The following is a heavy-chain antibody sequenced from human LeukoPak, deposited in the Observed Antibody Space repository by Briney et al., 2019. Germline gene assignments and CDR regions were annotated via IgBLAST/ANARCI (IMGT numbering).Heavy chain of an antibody. D-gene: IGHD3-10*01. CDR1: GFTFSNAW. J-gene: IGHJ3*02. CDR3: TTAERWFGEFDAFDI. V-gene: IGHV3-15*01. Sequence: GGSLRLSCAASGFTFSNAWMSWVRQAPGKGLEWVGCIKSKTDGGTTDYAAPVKGRFTISRDDSKNTLYLQMNSLKTEDTAVYYCTTAERWFGEFDAFDIWGQGTMVTVSS. CDR2: IKSKTDGGTT.